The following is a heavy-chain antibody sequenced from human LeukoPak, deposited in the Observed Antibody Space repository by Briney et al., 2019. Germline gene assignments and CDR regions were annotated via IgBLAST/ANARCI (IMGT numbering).Heavy chain of an antibody. Sequence: ASVKVSCKASGGTFSSYAISWVRQAPGQGLEWMGWISAYNGNTNYAQKLQGRVTMTTDTSTSTAYMELRSLRSDDTAVYYCARDKWFGELLSQYYYYYYYMDVWGKGTTVTVSS. CDR3: ARDKWFGELLSQYYYYYYYMDV. CDR1: GGTFSSYA. J-gene: IGHJ6*03. CDR2: ISAYNGNT. D-gene: IGHD3-10*01. V-gene: IGHV1-18*01.